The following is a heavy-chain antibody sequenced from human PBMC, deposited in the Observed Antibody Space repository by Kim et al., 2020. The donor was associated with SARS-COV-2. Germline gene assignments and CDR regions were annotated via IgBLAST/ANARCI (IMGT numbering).Heavy chain of an antibody. J-gene: IGHJ4*02. D-gene: IGHD3-3*01. Sequence: SQTLSLTCAISGDSVSSNSGAWNWIRQSPSRGLEWLGRTYYRSKWYNDYAVSVKSRISISPDTSKNQFSLQLNSVTPEDTAVYYCESAFFLGHWGQGTLVTVSS. V-gene: IGHV6-1*01. CDR2: TYYRSKWYN. CDR3: ESAFFLGH. CDR1: GDSVSSNSGA.